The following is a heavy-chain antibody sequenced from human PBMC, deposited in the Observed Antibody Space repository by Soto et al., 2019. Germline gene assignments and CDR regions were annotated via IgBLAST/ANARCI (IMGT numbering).Heavy chain of an antibody. D-gene: IGHD5-12*01. J-gene: IGHJ3*02. CDR1: GGSISTYY. Sequence: SETLSLTCTVSGGSISTYYWSWIRQPPGNGLEWIGYIYYSGSTNYNPSLKSRVTISVDTSKNQFSLKLSSVTAADTAVYYCARSGTDSGYDSFDIWGQGTMVTVS. CDR2: IYYSGST. CDR3: ARSGTDSGYDSFDI. V-gene: IGHV4-59*08.